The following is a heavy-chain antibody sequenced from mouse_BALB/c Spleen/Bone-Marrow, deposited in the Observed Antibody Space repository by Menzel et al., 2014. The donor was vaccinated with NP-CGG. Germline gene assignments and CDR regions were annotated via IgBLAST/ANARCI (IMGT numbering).Heavy chain of an antibody. CDR3: ARGGVRGKDYFDY. J-gene: IGHJ2*01. CDR1: GYTFSSYW. CDR2: ILPGSGST. D-gene: IGHD2-14*01. V-gene: IGHV1-9*01. Sequence: QVQLQQSGAELMKPGASVKISCKATGYTFSSYWIEWVKQRPGHGLEWIGEILPGSGSTNYNEKFKGKATFTADTSSNTAYVQLSSLTSEDSAVYYCARGGVRGKDYFDYWGQGTTLTVSS.